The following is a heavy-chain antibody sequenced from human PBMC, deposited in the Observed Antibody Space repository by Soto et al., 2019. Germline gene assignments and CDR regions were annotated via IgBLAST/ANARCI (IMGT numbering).Heavy chain of an antibody. J-gene: IGHJ6*02. Sequence: GASVKVSCKASGGTFSSYAISWVRQAPGQGLEWMGGIIPIFGTANYAQKFQGRVTITADESTSTAYMELSSLRSEDTAVYYCARMWRGGTMIEYYYYGMDVWGQGNTVTVSS. V-gene: IGHV1-69*13. D-gene: IGHD3-22*01. CDR3: ARMWRGGTMIEYYYYGMDV. CDR2: IIPIFGTA. CDR1: GGTFSSYA.